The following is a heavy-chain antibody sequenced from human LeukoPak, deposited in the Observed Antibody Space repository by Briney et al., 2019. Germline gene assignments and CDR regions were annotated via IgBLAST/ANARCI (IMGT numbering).Heavy chain of an antibody. J-gene: IGHJ4*02. CDR2: MNPKSGNT. Sequence: GASVKVSCKASGYTFTGYYMHWVRQAPGQGLEWMGWMNPKSGNTGYAQKFQGRVTMTRDTSISTAYMELGSLRSEDTAVYYCARVTGSIDYWGQGTLVTVSS. CDR1: GYTFTGYY. D-gene: IGHD1-26*01. CDR3: ARVTGSIDY. V-gene: IGHV1-8*02.